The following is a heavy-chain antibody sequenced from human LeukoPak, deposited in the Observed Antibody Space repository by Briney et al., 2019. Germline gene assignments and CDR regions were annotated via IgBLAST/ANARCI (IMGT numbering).Heavy chain of an antibody. V-gene: IGHV3-21*01. CDR2: ISSSSSYI. CDR3: ARDPAYYDSSGYYSQAYYYYMDV. J-gene: IGHJ6*03. Sequence: GGSLRLSCGASGFTFSSHGMNWVRQAPGKGLEWVSSISSSSSYIYYADSVKGRFTISRDNAKNSLYLQMNSLRAEDTAVYYCARDPAYYDSSGYYSQAYYYYMDVWGKGTTVTISS. CDR1: GFTFSSHG. D-gene: IGHD3-22*01.